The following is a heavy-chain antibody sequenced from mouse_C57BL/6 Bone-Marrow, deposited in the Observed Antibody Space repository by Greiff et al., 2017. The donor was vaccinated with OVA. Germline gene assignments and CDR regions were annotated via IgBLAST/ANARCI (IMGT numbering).Heavy chain of an antibody. CDR1: GYTFTSYW. D-gene: IGHD1-1*01. J-gene: IGHJ4*01. CDR3: ARSHYYGSSYEAMDY. V-gene: IGHV1-64*01. CDR2: IHPNSGST. Sequence: VQLQQPGAELVKPGASVKLSCKASGYTFTSYWMHWVKQRPGQGLEWIGMIHPNSGSTNYNEKFKSKATLTVDKSSSTAYMQLSSLTSEDSAVYYCARSHYYGSSYEAMDYWGQGTSVTVSS.